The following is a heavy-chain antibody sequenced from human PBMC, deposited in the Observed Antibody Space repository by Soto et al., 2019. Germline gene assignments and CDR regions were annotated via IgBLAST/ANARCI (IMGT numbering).Heavy chain of an antibody. CDR3: ARFLLVGVRGPQRAFDI. CDR2: IYSGGST. V-gene: IGHV3-66*01. CDR1: GFTVSSNY. J-gene: IGHJ3*02. Sequence: GGSLRLSCAASGFTVSSNYMSWVRQAPGKGLEWVSVIYSGGSTYYADSVKGRFTISRDNSKNTLYLQMNSLRAEDTAVYYCARFLLVGVRGPQRAFDIWGQGTMVTVSS. D-gene: IGHD1-26*01.